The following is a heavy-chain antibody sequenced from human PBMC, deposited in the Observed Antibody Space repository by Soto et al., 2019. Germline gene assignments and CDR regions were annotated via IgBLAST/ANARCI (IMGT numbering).Heavy chain of an antibody. CDR2: VTVTGGST. D-gene: IGHD3-10*01. Sequence: PGGSLRLSCAASAISFNTYGVTWVRQAPGKGLEWVSTVTVTGGSTYCADSVKGRFTISRDRSNYTVSLLLNSLRVEDTAIYYCARQRSPEGWFDPWGQGTLVTVSS. CDR1: AISFNTYG. CDR3: ARQRSPEGWFDP. V-gene: IGHV3-23*01. J-gene: IGHJ5*02.